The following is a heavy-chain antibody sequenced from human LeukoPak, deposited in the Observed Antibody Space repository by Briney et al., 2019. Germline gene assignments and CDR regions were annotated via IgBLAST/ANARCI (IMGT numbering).Heavy chain of an antibody. D-gene: IGHD5-12*01. Sequence: PGRSLRLSCAASGFTFSSYGMHWVRQAPGKGLEWVTITSYDGNNKYYVDSVKGRFTISRDNSKNTLYLQMNSLRAEDTAVYYCAKDFSYSGYGGADYWGQGTLVTVSS. V-gene: IGHV3-30*18. CDR3: AKDFSYSGYGGADY. J-gene: IGHJ4*02. CDR1: GFTFSSYG. CDR2: TSYDGNNK.